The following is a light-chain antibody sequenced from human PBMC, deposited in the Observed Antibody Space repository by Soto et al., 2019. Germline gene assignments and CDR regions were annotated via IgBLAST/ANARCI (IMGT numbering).Light chain of an antibody. Sequence: QSALTQPASVSGSPGQSITISCTGTSSDVGGYNYVSWYQQHPGKAPQLMIYEVSNRPSGVSNRFSGSKSGNTASLTISGLQAEDEADYYCSSDTSSSPLDWVFGGGTQLTVL. CDR1: SSDVGGYNY. V-gene: IGLV2-14*01. CDR2: EVS. CDR3: SSDTSSSPLDWV. J-gene: IGLJ3*02.